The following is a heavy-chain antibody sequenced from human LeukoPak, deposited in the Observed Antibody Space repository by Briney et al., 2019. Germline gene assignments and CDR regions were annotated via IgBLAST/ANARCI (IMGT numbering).Heavy chain of an antibody. Sequence: SETLSLTCAVYGGSSSGYYWSWIRQPPGKGLEWIGEINHSGSTNYNPSLKSRVTISVDTSKNQFSLKLSSVTAADTAVYYCARSRRWLHPYFDYWGQGTLVTVSS. CDR1: GGSSSGYY. CDR2: INHSGST. J-gene: IGHJ4*02. V-gene: IGHV4-34*01. D-gene: IGHD5-24*01. CDR3: ARSRRWLHPYFDY.